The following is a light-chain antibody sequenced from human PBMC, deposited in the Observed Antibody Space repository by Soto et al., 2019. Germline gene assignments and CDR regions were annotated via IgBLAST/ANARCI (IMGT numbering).Light chain of an antibody. CDR2: GGS. V-gene: IGKV3-20*01. J-gene: IGKJ1*01. CDR1: QSVSSNH. Sequence: IVLTQSPGTLSLSPGERATLSCRASQSVSSNHLAWYQQKPGQAPRLLLYGGSSRATVIPDRFSGSGSGTDFTLTISRLEPEDFAVYYCQKYGSSPRTFGQVTKVDMK. CDR3: QKYGSSPRT.